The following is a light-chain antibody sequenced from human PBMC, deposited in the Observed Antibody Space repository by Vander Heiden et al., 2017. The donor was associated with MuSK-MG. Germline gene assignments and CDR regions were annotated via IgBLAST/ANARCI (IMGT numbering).Light chain of an antibody. CDR2: YAS. V-gene: IGKV6-21*01. Sequence: EIVLTQSPDFQSVTPKEKVAIICRASQNVGTNLHWYQQKPDQSPRLLIKYASQYGSGVPSRFSGSGSGTDFTLTINSLEAEDAATYYCQQSSNLPWTFGQGTKVEVK. CDR3: QQSSNLPWT. J-gene: IGKJ1*01. CDR1: QNVGTN.